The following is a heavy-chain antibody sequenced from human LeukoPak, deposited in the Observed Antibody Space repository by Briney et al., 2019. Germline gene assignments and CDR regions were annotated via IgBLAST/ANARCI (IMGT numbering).Heavy chain of an antibody. D-gene: IGHD5-24*01. CDR2: IYTSGST. V-gene: IGHV4-4*07. Sequence: SETLSLTCTVSGGSISSYYWSWIRQPAGKGLEWIGRIYTSGSTNYNPSLKSRVTMSVDTSKNQFSLKLSSVTAADTAVYYCARGPRWPPQRKYFQHWGQGTLVTVSS. CDR1: GGSISSYY. CDR3: ARGPRWPPQRKYFQH. J-gene: IGHJ1*01.